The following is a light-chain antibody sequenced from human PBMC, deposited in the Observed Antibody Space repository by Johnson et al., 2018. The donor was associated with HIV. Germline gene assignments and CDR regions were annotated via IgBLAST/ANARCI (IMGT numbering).Light chain of an antibody. CDR3: GTWDSSLSAV. J-gene: IGLJ1*01. V-gene: IGLV1-51*02. Sequence: SVLTQPPSVSAAPGQKVTISCSGSSSNIGNNYVSWYQQLPGTAPKLLIYENNKRPSGIPDRFSGSKSGTSATLGITGLQTGDEAYYYCGTWDSSLSAVFGTGTKVTVL. CDR1: SSNIGNNY. CDR2: ENN.